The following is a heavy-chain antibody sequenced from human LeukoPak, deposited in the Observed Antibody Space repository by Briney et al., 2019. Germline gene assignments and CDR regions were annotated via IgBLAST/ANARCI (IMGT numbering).Heavy chain of an antibody. D-gene: IGHD2-15*01. CDR3: ATRPDAAPGPFDY. V-gene: IGHV3-23*03. Sequence: GGSLRLSCAASGFNFANHAMSWVRQAPGKGLEWVSVLDSGGNTHYADSVKGRFTISRDSSKNTLYLQMNSLRAEDTAVYYCATRPDAAPGPFDYWGQGTLLTVSS. CDR1: GFNFANHA. CDR2: LDSGGNT. J-gene: IGHJ4*02.